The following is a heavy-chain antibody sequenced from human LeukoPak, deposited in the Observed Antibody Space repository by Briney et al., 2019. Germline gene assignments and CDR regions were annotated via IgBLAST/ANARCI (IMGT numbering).Heavy chain of an antibody. J-gene: IGHJ4*02. V-gene: IGHV4-39*01. CDR3: AKTGYGGNPFDS. Sequence: SETLSLTCTVSGASISSSSYSWGWIRQPPGKGLEWIGGVYYSGETHYNPSLKSRVTISVDVSKNQFSLKLSSVTAADTAVYYRAKTGYGGNPFDSWGQGTQVTVSS. CDR1: GASISSSSYS. CDR2: VYYSGET. D-gene: IGHD4-23*01.